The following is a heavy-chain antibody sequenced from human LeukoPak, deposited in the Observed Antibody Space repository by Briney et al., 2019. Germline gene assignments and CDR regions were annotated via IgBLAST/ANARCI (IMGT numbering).Heavy chain of an antibody. CDR1: GGSFSGYY. J-gene: IGHJ4*02. Sequence: SETLSLTCAVSGGSFSGYYWSWIRQPPGKGLEWIGEINHSGSTNYNPSLKSRVTISVDTSKNQFSRKLSSVTAADTAVYYWARGYSSYDYWGQGTLVTVSS. CDR3: ARGYSSYDY. CDR2: INHSGST. D-gene: IGHD6-19*01. V-gene: IGHV4-34*01.